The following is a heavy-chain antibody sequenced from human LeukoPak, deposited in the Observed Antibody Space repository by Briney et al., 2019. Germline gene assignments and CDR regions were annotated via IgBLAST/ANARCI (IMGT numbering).Heavy chain of an antibody. Sequence: SVKVSCKASGGTFSSYAISWVRQAPGQGLEWMGRIIPILGIANYAQKFQGRVTITADKSTSTAYMELSSLRSEDTAVYYCAREEVPYGYGNYFDYWGQGTLVTVSS. CDR3: AREEVPYGYGNYFDY. CDR1: GGTFSSYA. CDR2: IIPILGIA. J-gene: IGHJ4*02. V-gene: IGHV1-69*04. D-gene: IGHD5-18*01.